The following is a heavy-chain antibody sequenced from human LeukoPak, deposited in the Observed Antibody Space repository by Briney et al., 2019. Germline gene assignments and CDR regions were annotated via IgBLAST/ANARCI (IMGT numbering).Heavy chain of an antibody. V-gene: IGHV1-69-2*01. D-gene: IGHD3-22*01. Sequence: ASVKVSCKVSGYTFTDYYMHWVQQAPGKGLEWMGPVDPEDGETIYAEKFQGRVTITADTSTDTAYMELSSLRSEDTAVYYCANNYYDSRRFDYWGQGTLVTVSS. CDR1: GYTFTDYY. CDR3: ANNYYDSRRFDY. CDR2: VDPEDGET. J-gene: IGHJ4*02.